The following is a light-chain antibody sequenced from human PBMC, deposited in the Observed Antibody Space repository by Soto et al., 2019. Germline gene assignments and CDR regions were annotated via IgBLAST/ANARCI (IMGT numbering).Light chain of an antibody. V-gene: IGLV2-8*01. J-gene: IGLJ3*02. CDR1: SSDVGGYNF. CDR3: SSRATNAGSDNGV. CDR2: EVS. Sequence: QSALTQPPSASGSPGQSVTISCTGTSSDVGGYNFVSWYQQHPDKAPKLMIYEVSKRPSGVPDRFSGSKSGNTASLTLSGLQAEAEADDDCSSRATNAGSDNGVFGGGTKLTVL.